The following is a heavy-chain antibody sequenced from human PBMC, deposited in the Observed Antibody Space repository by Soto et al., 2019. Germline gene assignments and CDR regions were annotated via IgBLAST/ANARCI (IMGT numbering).Heavy chain of an antibody. CDR1: GFSLTTSGVG. CDR3: AHRVLRTVFGLVTTTAIYFDF. V-gene: IGHV2-5*02. J-gene: IGHJ4*02. D-gene: IGHD3-3*01. Sequence: QITLNESGPTQVKPRQTLTLTCTFSGFSLTTSGVGVGWIRQSPGKAPELLALIYWDDDKRYSPSLKSRLTITNDTSKNQVVLTMADLDPADTATYYCAHRVLRTVFGLVTTTAIYFDFWGQGTPVAVSS. CDR2: IYWDDDK.